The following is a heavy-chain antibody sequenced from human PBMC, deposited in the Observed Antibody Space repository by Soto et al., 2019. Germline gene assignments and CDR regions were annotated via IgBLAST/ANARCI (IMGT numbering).Heavy chain of an antibody. Sequence: PGGSLRLSCAASGFTVSSNYMSWVRQAPGKGLEWVSVIYSGGSTYYADSVKGRFTISRDNSKNTLYLQMNSLRAEDTAVYYCAKANYSSSWYGEYYFDYWGQGTLVTVSS. CDR3: AKANYSSSWYGEYYFDY. CDR2: IYSGGST. CDR1: GFTVSSNY. J-gene: IGHJ4*02. D-gene: IGHD6-13*01. V-gene: IGHV3-66*01.